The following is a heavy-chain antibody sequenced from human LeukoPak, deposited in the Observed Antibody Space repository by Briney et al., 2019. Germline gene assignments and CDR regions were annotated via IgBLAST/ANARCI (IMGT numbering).Heavy chain of an antibody. V-gene: IGHV3-66*01. CDR2: IYGGGGT. Sequence: GGSLRLSCAASGFSVSTYYMTWVRQAPGKGLECVSVIYGGGGTYYADSVKGRFTISRDNSKNTIYLQMNSLRAEDTAIYYCARNPGAFDIWGQGTMVTV. CDR1: GFSVSTYY. CDR3: ARNPGAFDI. J-gene: IGHJ3*02.